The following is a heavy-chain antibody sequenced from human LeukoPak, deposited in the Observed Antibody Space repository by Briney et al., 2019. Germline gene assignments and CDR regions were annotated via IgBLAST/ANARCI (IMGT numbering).Heavy chain of an antibody. CDR2: IYYSGST. D-gene: IGHD3-10*01. V-gene: IGHV4-31*03. Sequence: KPSPTLSLTCTVSAGSISSSSSYWGWIRQPPGKGLEWIGYIYYSGSTYYNPSLKSRVTISVDTSKNQFSLKLSSVTAADTAVYYCASNSVRGVIQAFDIWGQGTMVTVSS. J-gene: IGHJ3*02. CDR3: ASNSVRGVIQAFDI. CDR1: AGSISSSSSY.